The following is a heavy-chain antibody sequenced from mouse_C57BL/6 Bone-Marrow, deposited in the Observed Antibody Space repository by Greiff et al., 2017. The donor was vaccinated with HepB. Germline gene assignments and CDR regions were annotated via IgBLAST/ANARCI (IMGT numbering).Heavy chain of an antibody. Sequence: EVQLQESGPGLVKPSQSLSLTCSVTGYSITSGYYWNWIRQFPGNKLERMGYISYDGSNNYNPSLKNRISITRDTSKNQFFLKLNSVTTEDTATYYCARGGYDYDRYFDVWGTGTTVTVSS. V-gene: IGHV3-6*01. CDR1: GYSITSGYY. J-gene: IGHJ1*03. CDR3: ARGGYDYDRYFDV. D-gene: IGHD2-4*01. CDR2: ISYDGSN.